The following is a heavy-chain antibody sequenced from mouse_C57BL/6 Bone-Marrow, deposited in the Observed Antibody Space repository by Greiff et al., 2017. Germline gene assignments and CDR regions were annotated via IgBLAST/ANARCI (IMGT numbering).Heavy chain of an antibody. CDR2: IDPETGGT. CDR3: TRAGYGTLAG. Sequence: QVQLQQSGAELVRPGASVTLSCKASGYTFTDYEMHWVKQTPGHGLEWIGAIDPETGGTAYNQKFKGKAILTADKSSSTAYLELRSLTSEDSAVYYCTRAGYGTLAGWGQGTLVTVAA. CDR1: GYTFTDYE. V-gene: IGHV1-15*01. J-gene: IGHJ3*01. D-gene: IGHD1-1*01.